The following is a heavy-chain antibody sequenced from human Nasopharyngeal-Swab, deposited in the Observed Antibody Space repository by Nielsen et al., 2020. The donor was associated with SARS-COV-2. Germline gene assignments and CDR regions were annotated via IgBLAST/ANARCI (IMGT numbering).Heavy chain of an antibody. CDR2: ISSSSSYI. D-gene: IGHD3-16*01. CDR3: ASERSSRLGEGTFDY. V-gene: IGHV3-21*01. CDR1: GFTFSTFW. J-gene: IGHJ4*02. Sequence: GGSLRLSCAVSGFTFSTFWMTWVRQAPGKGLEWVSSISSSSSYIYYADSVKGRFTISRDNAKNSLYLQMNSLRAEDTAVYYCASERSSRLGEGTFDYWGQGTLVTVSS.